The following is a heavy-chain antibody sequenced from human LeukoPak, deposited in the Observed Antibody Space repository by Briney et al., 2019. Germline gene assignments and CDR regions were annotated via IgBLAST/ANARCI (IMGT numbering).Heavy chain of an antibody. CDR2: INPSGGST. Sequence: GAPVKVSCKASGYTFTSYYMHWVRQAPGQGLEWMGIINPSGGSTSYAQKFQGRVTMTRDTSTSTVYMELSSLRSEDTAVYYCARVSGPGQYDYWGQGTLVTVSS. CDR3: ARVSGPGQYDY. CDR1: GYTFTSYY. J-gene: IGHJ4*02. V-gene: IGHV1-46*01.